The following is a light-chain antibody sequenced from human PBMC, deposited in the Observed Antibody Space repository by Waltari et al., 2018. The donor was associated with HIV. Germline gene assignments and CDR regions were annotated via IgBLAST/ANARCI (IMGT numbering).Light chain of an antibody. V-gene: IGKV3-15*01. CDR2: GAS. CDR1: QNVYNN. CDR3: QQYKDWPPSP. J-gene: IGKJ2*01. Sequence: ILVTQSPAPMSVSPGERATLSCKTSQNVYNNLAWYQHKPGQAPRLLMSGASTRARDVPPRFTGSGSGTEFTLTINSLVPEDVAVYYCQQYKDWPPSPFGQGTKVEIK.